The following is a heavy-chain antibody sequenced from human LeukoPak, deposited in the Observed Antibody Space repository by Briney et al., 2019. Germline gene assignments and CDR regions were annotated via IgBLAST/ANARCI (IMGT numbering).Heavy chain of an antibody. CDR1: GFTFSSYG. CDR2: IRYDGSNK. CDR3: AREGSSHDAFDI. D-gene: IGHD3-10*01. V-gene: IGHV3-30*02. Sequence: PGGSLRLSCAASGFTFSSYGMHWVRQAPGKGLEWVAFIRYDGSNKYYADSVKGRFTISRDNSKNTLYLQMNSLRADDTALYYCAREGSSHDAFDIWGQGTVVTVSS. J-gene: IGHJ3*02.